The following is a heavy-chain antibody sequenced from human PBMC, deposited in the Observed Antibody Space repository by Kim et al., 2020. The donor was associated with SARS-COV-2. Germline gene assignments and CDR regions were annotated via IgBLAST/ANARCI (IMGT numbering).Heavy chain of an antibody. CDR2: IYYTGRIT. Sequence: SETLSLTCSVSRDSMTNYFWTWIRQPPGKGLEWIGNIYYTGRITNYTTSLKSRVTISVDTSKNQFSLKMTSVTAADTAVYYCARHGNPAYTDSWYDYWGQGTLVTVSS. V-gene: IGHV4-59*08. CDR1: RDSMTNYF. D-gene: IGHD6-13*01. J-gene: IGHJ4*02. CDR3: ARHGNPAYTDSWYDY.